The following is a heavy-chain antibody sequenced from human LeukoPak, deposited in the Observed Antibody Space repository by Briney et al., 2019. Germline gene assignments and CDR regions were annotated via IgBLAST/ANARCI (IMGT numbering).Heavy chain of an antibody. CDR3: ARVGYGGNQSRASGY. V-gene: IGHV4-34*01. J-gene: IGHJ4*02. CDR2: INHSGST. Sequence: SEALSLTCAVYGGSFSGYYWSWIRQPPGKGLEWIGEINHSGSTNYNPSLKSRVTISVDTSKNQFSLKLSSVTAADTAVYYCARVGYGGNQSRASGYWGQGTLVTVSS. CDR1: GGSFSGYY. D-gene: IGHD4-23*01.